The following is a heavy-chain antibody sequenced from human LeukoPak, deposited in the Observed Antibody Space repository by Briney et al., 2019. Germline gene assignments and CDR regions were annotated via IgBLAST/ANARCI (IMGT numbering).Heavy chain of an antibody. CDR2: ISYDGSNK. CDR3: GRERYATWLDL. CDR1: GFTFSSYA. J-gene: IGHJ5*02. V-gene: IGHV3-30*01. Sequence: GGSLRLSCAASGFTFSSYAMHWVRQAPGKGLGWVAVISYDGSNKYYADSVKGRFTISRDNSKNTLYLQMNSLRAEDTAVYYCGRERYATWLDLWGGGPLVTVSS. D-gene: IGHD3-9*01.